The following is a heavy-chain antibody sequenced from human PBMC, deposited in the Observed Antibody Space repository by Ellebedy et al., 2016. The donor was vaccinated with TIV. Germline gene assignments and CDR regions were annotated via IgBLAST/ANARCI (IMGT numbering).Heavy chain of an antibody. CDR2: INHSGST. CDR3: ARSGYRPGPYFDWLLNKNWFDP. CDR1: GGSFSGYY. D-gene: IGHD3-9*01. J-gene: IGHJ5*02. Sequence: MPSETLSLTCAVYGGSFSGYYWSWIRQPPGKGLEWIGEINHSGSTNYNPSLKSRVTVSVDTSNNQFSLKLSSVTAADTAVYYYARSGYRPGPYFDWLLNKNWFDPWGQGTLVTVSS. V-gene: IGHV4-34*01.